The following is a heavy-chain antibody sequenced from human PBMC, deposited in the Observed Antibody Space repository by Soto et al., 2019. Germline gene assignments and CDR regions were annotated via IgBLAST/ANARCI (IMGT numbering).Heavy chain of an antibody. V-gene: IGHV1-3*01. CDR3: ARSIVVVTAADY. Sequence: QVQLVQSGAEVKKPGASVKVSCKASGYTFTSYAMHWARQAPGQRLEWMGWINAGNGNTKYSQKFQGRVTITRDTSASTAYMELSSLRSEDTAVYYCARSIVVVTAADYWGQGTLVTVSS. J-gene: IGHJ4*02. D-gene: IGHD2-21*02. CDR2: INAGNGNT. CDR1: GYTFTSYA.